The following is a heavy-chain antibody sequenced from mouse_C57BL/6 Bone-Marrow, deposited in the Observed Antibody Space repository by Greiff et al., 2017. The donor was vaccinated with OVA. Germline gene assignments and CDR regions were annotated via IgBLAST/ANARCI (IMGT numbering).Heavy chain of an antibody. CDR1: GYTFTSYW. D-gene: IGHD1-1*01. V-gene: IGHV1-64*01. CDR3: ARGIHYGSSYFDY. Sequence: QVQLQHPGAELVKPGASVKLSCKASGYTFTSYWMHWVKQRPGQGLEWIGMIHPNSGSTNYNEKFKSKATLTVDKSSSTAYMQLSSLTSEDSAVYYCARGIHYGSSYFDYWGQGTTLTVSS. CDR2: IHPNSGST. J-gene: IGHJ2*01.